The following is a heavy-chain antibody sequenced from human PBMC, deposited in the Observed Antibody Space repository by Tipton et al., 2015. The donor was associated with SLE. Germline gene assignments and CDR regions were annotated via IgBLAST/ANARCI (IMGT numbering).Heavy chain of an antibody. D-gene: IGHD6-13*01. CDR3: AGDQGLAAAGSGDWNGLDV. CDR2: IRQDGSEI. V-gene: IGHV3-7*03. Sequence: SLRLSCAASGFTVSHNYMSWVRQAPGKGLEWVANIRQDGSEIYYGDSVKGRFTISRNNAKNSLYLQMNSLRAEDTAVYYCAGDQGLAAAGSGDWNGLDVWGQGTPVTVSS. J-gene: IGHJ6*02. CDR1: GFTVSHNY.